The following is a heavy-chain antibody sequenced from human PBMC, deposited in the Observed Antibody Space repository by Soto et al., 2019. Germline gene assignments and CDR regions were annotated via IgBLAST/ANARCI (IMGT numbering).Heavy chain of an antibody. Sequence: GASVKVSCKVSGYTLTELSMHWVRQAPGKGLEWMGGFDPEDGETIYAQKFQGRVTVTEDTSTDTAYMELSSLRSEDTAVYYCATGLWSPAAGTQVPWGQGTLVTVSS. CDR1: GYTLTELS. D-gene: IGHD6-13*01. CDR3: ATGLWSPAAGTQVP. CDR2: FDPEDGET. V-gene: IGHV1-24*01. J-gene: IGHJ5*02.